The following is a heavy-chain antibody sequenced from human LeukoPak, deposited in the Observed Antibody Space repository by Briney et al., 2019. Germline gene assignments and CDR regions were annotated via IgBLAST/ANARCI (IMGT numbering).Heavy chain of an antibody. CDR2: IYSSGTT. CDR3: ARELVDYDFWGGYYPKYYFDY. D-gene: IGHD3-3*01. Sequence: SETLSLTCTVSGGSVSGYYWSWIRQSPGKGLEWIGYIYSSGTTLYSPSLRSRVTMSVDTFENQFSLKLTSVTAADTAVYYCARELVDYDFWGGYYPKYYFDYWGQGTLVTVSS. V-gene: IGHV4-59*02. CDR1: GGSVSGYY. J-gene: IGHJ4*02.